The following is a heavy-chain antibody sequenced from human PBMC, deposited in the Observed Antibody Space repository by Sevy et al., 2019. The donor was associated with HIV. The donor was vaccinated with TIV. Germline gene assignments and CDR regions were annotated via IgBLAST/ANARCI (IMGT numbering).Heavy chain of an antibody. D-gene: IGHD7-27*01. CDR1: GFTFSSYA. Sequence: GGSLRLSCAASGFTFSSYAMSWVRQAPGKGLEWVSAISGSGGSTYYADSVKGRFTVSRDKAKNTLYYQMNSLRAEDTAVYYCASQLGIGAFDIWGQGTMVTVSS. J-gene: IGHJ3*02. V-gene: IGHV3-23*01. CDR3: ASQLGIGAFDI. CDR2: ISGSGGST.